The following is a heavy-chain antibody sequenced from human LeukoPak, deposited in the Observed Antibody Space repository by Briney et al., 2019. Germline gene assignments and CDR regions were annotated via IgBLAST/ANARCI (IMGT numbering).Heavy chain of an antibody. Sequence: PGGSLRLSCAASGFTFSSYAMSWVRQAPGKGLEWVSAISGSGGSTYYADSVKGRFTISRDNSKNTLYLQMNSLRAEDTAVYYCAKSLRSYYYYYGMDVWGQGTTVTVSS. V-gene: IGHV3-23*01. D-gene: IGHD1-14*01. CDR3: AKSLRSYYYYYGMDV. CDR2: ISGSGGST. J-gene: IGHJ6*02. CDR1: GFTFSSYA.